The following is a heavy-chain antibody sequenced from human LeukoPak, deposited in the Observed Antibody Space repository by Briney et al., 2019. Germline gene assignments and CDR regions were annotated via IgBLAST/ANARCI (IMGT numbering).Heavy chain of an antibody. Sequence: GRSLRLSCAASGFTFSSYGMHWVRQAPGKGLEWVAVIWYDGSNKYYADSVKGRFTISRDNAKNTLYLQMNSLRAEDTAVYYCARSSSPPNWFDPWGQGTLVTVSS. V-gene: IGHV3-33*01. CDR2: IWYDGSNK. J-gene: IGHJ5*02. CDR1: GFTFSSYG. D-gene: IGHD6-13*01. CDR3: ARSSSPPNWFDP.